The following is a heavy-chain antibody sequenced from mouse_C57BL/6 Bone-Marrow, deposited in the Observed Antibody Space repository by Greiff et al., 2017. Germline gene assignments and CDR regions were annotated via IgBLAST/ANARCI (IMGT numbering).Heavy chain of an antibody. J-gene: IGHJ3*01. D-gene: IGHD2-4*01. CDR1: GYTFTSYW. V-gene: IGHV1-52*01. CDR2: IDPSDSET. CDR3: ARSDYDGVFFAY. Sequence: QVQLQQPGAELVRPGSSVKLSCKASGYTFTSYWMQWVKQRPIQGLEWIGNIDPSDSETNYNQKFKDKATLTVDKSSSTAYMQLSSLTSEDSAVYYCARSDYDGVFFAYWGQGTLVTVSA.